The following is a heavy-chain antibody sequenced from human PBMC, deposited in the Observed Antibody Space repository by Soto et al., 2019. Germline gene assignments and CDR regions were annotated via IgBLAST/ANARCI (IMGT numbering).Heavy chain of an antibody. V-gene: IGHV1-69*01. D-gene: IGHD5-18*01. CDR2: IIPIFGTA. CDR1: GGTFSSYA. J-gene: IGHJ4*02. CDR3: AVTSASGYSYGGLFDY. Sequence: QVQLVQSGAEVKKPGSSVKVSCKASGGTFSSYAISWVRQAPGQGLEWMGGIIPIFGTANYAQKFQGRLTLTADESTSTAYMELSSLRSEDTAVYYCAVTSASGYSYGGLFDYWGQGSLVTVSS.